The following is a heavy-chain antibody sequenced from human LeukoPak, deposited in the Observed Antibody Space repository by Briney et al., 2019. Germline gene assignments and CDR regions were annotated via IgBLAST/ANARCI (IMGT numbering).Heavy chain of an antibody. CDR2: INPNSGGT. D-gene: IGHD2-2*01. CDR1: GYTFTGYY. CDR3: ARGDIVVVPAGSWAFDI. J-gene: IGHJ3*02. V-gene: IGHV1-2*06. Sequence: ASVKVSCKASGYTFTGYYMHWVRQAPGQGLEWMGRINPNSGGTNYAQKFQGRVTMTRDTSISTAYMELSRLRSDGTAVYYCARGDIVVVPAGSWAFDIWGQGTMVTVSS.